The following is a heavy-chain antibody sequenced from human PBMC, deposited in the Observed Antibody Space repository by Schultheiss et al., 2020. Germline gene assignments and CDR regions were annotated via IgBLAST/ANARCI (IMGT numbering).Heavy chain of an antibody. Sequence: GGSLRLSCTASGFTFSSYGMHWVRQAPGKGLEWVAVISYDGSNKYYADSVKGRFTISRDNSKNTLYLQMNSLRAEDTAVYYCAKFYGSSSLDYWGQGTLVTVYS. CDR1: GFTFSSYG. D-gene: IGHD6-6*01. CDR2: ISYDGSNK. V-gene: IGHV3-30*18. CDR3: AKFYGSSSLDY. J-gene: IGHJ4*02.